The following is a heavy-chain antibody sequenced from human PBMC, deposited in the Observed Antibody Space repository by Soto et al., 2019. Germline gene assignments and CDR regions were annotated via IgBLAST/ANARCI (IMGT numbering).Heavy chain of an antibody. Sequence: GGSLRLSCAASGFTFSSYDMNWVRQAPGKGLEWVSYISSSGSTIYYADSVKGRFTISRDNAKNSLYLQMNSLRAEDTAVYYCARVSAIRWFDPWGQGTLVTVSS. CDR3: ARVSAIRWFDP. V-gene: IGHV3-48*03. J-gene: IGHJ5*02. D-gene: IGHD2-21*02. CDR1: GFTFSSYD. CDR2: ISSSGSTI.